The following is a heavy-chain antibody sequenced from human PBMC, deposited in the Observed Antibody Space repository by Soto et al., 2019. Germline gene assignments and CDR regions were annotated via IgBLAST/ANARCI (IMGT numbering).Heavy chain of an antibody. CDR3: AKHTREYRPSYFDY. Sequence: GGSLRLSCAGSGFTFSSYAMSWVRQAPGKGLEWVSSISGSGGTTFYADSVKGRFTISRDNSKNTLYLQMNSLRAEDTAIYYCAKHTREYRPSYFDYWGQGTLVTVSS. V-gene: IGHV3-23*01. CDR1: GFTFSSYA. D-gene: IGHD2-2*02. CDR2: ISGSGGTT. J-gene: IGHJ4*02.